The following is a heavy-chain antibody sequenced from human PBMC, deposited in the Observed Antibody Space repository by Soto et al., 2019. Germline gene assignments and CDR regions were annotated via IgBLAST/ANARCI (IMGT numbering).Heavy chain of an antibody. D-gene: IGHD6-19*01. V-gene: IGHV3-53*01. CDR2: IYSDGST. Sequence: PGGSLRLSCAASGFTVSSKYMSWVRQAPGKGLEWVSVIYSDGSTYYADSVKGRFTISRDNSKNTLYLQMNSLRAEDTAVYYCARYFRGSGRYFFDYWGQGTLVTVSS. CDR3: ARYFRGSGRYFFDY. CDR1: GFTVSSKY. J-gene: IGHJ4*02.